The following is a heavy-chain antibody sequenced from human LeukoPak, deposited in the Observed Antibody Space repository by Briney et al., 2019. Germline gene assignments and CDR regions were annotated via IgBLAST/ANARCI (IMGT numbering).Heavy chain of an antibody. CDR3: ARDVADELGSVAGTDY. D-gene: IGHD6-19*01. CDR1: GYTFTSYY. CDR2: INPSGGST. Sequence: ASVKVSCKASGYTFTSYYMHWVRQAPGQGLEWMGIINPSGGSTSHAQKFQGRVTMTRDTSTSTVYMELSSLRSEDTAVYYCARDVADELGSVAGTDYWGQGTLVTVSS. V-gene: IGHV1-46*01. J-gene: IGHJ4*02.